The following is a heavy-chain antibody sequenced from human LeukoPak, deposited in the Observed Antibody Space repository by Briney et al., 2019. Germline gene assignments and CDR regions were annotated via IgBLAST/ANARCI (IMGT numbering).Heavy chain of an antibody. CDR3: ARVKEASAFDV. Sequence: PGGSLRLSCAASGFTFSSYSMNWVRQAPGKGLEWVSSISRTGSYIYYADLVKGRFTISRDNAKNSLYLQMNSLRAEDTAVHYCARVKEASAFDVWGQGTMVTVSS. CDR2: ISRTGSYI. CDR1: GFTFSSYS. V-gene: IGHV3-21*01. J-gene: IGHJ3*01. D-gene: IGHD5-12*01.